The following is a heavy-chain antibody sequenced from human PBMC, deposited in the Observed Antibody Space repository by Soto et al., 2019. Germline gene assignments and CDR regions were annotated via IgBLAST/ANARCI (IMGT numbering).Heavy chain of an antibody. J-gene: IGHJ6*02. CDR3: ARKVVGATRGYYYYGMDD. Sequence: QVQLVQSGAEVKKPGSSVKVSCKASGGTFSSYAISWVRQAPGQGLEWMGGIIPIFGTANYAQKFQGRVTITADESTSTAYMELSSLRSEDTAVSDCARKVVGATRGYYYYGMDDWGQGPTVTVS. D-gene: IGHD1-26*01. V-gene: IGHV1-69*01. CDR2: IIPIFGTA. CDR1: GGTFSSYA.